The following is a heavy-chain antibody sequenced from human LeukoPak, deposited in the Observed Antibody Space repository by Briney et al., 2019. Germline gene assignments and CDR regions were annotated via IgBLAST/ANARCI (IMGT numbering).Heavy chain of an antibody. Sequence: GGSLRLSCAASGFTFSNYDMSWVRQAPGKGLVWVSRINSDGSSTSYADSVKGRFTISRDNAKNTLYLQMNSLRAEDTAVYYCARVALSSGSYWDYYYYGMDVWGQGTTVTVSS. CDR2: INSDGSST. CDR1: GFTFSNYD. V-gene: IGHV3-74*01. CDR3: ARVALSSGSYWDYYYYGMDV. J-gene: IGHJ6*02. D-gene: IGHD3-10*01.